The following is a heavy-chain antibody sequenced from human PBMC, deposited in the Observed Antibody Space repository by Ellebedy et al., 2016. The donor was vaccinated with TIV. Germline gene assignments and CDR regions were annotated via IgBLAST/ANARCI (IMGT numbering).Heavy chain of an antibody. J-gene: IGHJ6*02. CDR1: GFTFSNAW. V-gene: IGHV3-15*07. D-gene: IGHD3-10*01. CDR2: IKSKTDGGTT. Sequence: GESLKISXAASGFTFSNAWMNWVRQAPGQGLEWVGRIKSKTDGGTTDYAAPVKGRFTISRDDSKNSLYLQMNSLKTEDAAVYYCARERGGRGVRYYYYGMDVWGQGTTVTVSS. CDR3: ARERGGRGVRYYYYGMDV.